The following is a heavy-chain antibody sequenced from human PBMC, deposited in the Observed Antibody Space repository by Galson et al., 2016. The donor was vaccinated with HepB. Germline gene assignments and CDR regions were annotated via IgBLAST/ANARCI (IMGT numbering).Heavy chain of an antibody. CDR3: ASSPSAGY. V-gene: IGHV3-53*03. CDR2: IYSGGST. CDR1: GFIFRTYG. J-gene: IGHJ4*02. Sequence: SLRLSCAASGFIFRTYGLHWVRQPPGKGLEWVSLIYSGGSTYYADSVKGRFIISRDSSRNTLDLQMNSLRVEDTALYYCASSPSAGYWGQGKLVIVSS.